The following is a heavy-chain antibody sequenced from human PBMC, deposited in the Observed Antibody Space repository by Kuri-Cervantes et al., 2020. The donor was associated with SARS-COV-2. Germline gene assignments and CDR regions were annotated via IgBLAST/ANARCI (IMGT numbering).Heavy chain of an antibody. V-gene: IGHV1-58*02. CDR1: GFTFTSSA. J-gene: IGHJ4*02. CDR3: ARGEDCSSTSCYMGLDY. D-gene: IGHD2-2*02. Sequence: SVKVSCKASGFTFTSSAMQWVRQARGQRLEWIGWIVVGSGNTNYAQKFQERVTITRDMSTSTAYMELSSLRSEDTAVYYCARGEDCSSTSCYMGLDYWGQGTLVTVSS. CDR2: IVVGSGNT.